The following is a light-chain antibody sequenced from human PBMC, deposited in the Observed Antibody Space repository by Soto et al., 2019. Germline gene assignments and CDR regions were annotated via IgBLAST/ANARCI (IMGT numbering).Light chain of an antibody. CDR2: GAS. V-gene: IGKV3-15*01. CDR1: QSVSSN. CDR3: QQYNNWPPWT. Sequence: EIVMTQSPATLSVSPGERATLSCRASQSVSSNLAWYQQKPGQAPRLLIYGASTRATGVPARFSCSGSGTEFTLPISSLQSEDFAVYYCQQYNNWPPWTFGQGTKVEIK. J-gene: IGKJ1*01.